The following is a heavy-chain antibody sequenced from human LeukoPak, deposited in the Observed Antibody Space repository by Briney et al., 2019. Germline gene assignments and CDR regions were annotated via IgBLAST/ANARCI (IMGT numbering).Heavy chain of an antibody. Sequence: ASVKVSCKASGGTFSSYTISWVRQAPGQGLEWMGRIIPILGIANYAQKFQGRVTITTDESTSTAYMELSSLRSEDTAVYYCARAYYYGSGSSVPFDYWGQGTLVTVSS. CDR1: GGTFSSYT. D-gene: IGHD3-10*01. J-gene: IGHJ4*02. V-gene: IGHV1-69*16. CDR2: IIPILGIA. CDR3: ARAYYYGSGSSVPFDY.